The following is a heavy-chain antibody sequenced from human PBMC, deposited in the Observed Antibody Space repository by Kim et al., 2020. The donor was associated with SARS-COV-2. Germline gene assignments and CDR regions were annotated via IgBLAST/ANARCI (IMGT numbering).Heavy chain of an antibody. V-gene: IGHV1-18*01. Sequence: ASVKVSCKASGYTFTKYGVNWVRQAPGQGLEWMGWISAYNGYTKYAQKLQGRVTMTTDTSTSTAYMELRSLKSDDTALYYCARVLGYSSGGYARSADAFDIWDRGTMLTV. D-gene: IGHD6-19*01. CDR3: ARVLGYSSGGYARSADAFDI. J-gene: IGHJ3*02. CDR1: GYTFTKYG. CDR2: ISAYNGYT.